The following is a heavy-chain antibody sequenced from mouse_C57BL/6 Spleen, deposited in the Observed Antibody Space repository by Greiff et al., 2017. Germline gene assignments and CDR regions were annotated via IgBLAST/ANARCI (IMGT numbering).Heavy chain of an antibody. CDR3: ATQRGGWLPLFDD. CDR2: IYPSDSET. D-gene: IGHD2-3*01. V-gene: IGHV1-61*01. J-gene: IGHJ2*01. CDR1: GYTFTSYW. Sequence: VQLQQPGAELVRPGSSVKLSCKASGYTFTSYWMDWVKQRPGQGLEWIGNIYPSDSETHYNQKFKDKATLTVDKSSSTAYMQLSSLTSEDSAVYYCATQRGGWLPLFDDWGQGTTLTVSS.